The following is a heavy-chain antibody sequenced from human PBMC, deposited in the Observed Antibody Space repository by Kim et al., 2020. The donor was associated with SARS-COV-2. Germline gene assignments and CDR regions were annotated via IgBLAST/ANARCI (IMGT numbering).Heavy chain of an antibody. D-gene: IGHD2-21*01. V-gene: IGHV4-39*01. Sequence: SETLSLTCTVSGGSISSSSYYWGWIRQPPFMGLYFIGIIYYSGSTYYNPSLTILVPISLDTSHNQFSLTLISLTASYTAVYYCAIPWRGFLQSIPFYF. J-gene: IGHJ4*01. CDR3: AIPWRGFLQSIPFYF. CDR1: GGSISSSSYY. CDR2: IYYSGST.